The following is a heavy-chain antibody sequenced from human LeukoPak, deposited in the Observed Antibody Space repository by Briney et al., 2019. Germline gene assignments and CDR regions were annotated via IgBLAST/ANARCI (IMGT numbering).Heavy chain of an antibody. J-gene: IGHJ6*03. V-gene: IGHV4-34*01. CDR3: ARAPPVVVPAASFYYYYMDV. CDR2: INHSGST. CDR1: GGSFSGYY. D-gene: IGHD2-2*01. Sequence: PSETLSLTCAVYGGSFSGYYWSWIRQPPGKGLEWIGEINHSGSTNYNPSLKSRVTLSVDTSKNQFSLKLSSVTAADTAVYYCARAPPVVVPAASFYYYYMDVWGKGTTVTVSS.